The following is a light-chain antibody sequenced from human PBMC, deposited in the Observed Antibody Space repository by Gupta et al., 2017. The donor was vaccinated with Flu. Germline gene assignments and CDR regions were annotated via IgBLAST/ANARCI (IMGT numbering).Light chain of an antibody. V-gene: IGKV3-11*01. J-gene: IGKJ3*01. CDR1: QSVGSY. Sequence: ELVLTQSPGTLSLSPGESATLSCRASQSVGSYLAWYQQKPGQAPRLLIYDASNRATGIPARFSGSGSGTDFTLTISSLEPEDFAVYYCQHRRNWPPTFGPGTKVDIK. CDR2: DAS. CDR3: QHRRNWPPT.